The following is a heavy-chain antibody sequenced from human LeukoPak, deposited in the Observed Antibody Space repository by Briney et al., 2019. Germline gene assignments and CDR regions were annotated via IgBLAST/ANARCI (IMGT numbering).Heavy chain of an antibody. D-gene: IGHD3-10*01. V-gene: IGHV4-59*08. CDR1: GGSISSYH. CDR2: ISYGGST. CDR3: ARVPYGSGENWFDP. J-gene: IGHJ5*02. Sequence: PSETLSLTCTVSGGSISSYHWSWIRQPPGKGLEWIGYISYGGSTNYNPSLKSRVTISVDTSKNHFSLKLSSVTAADTAVYYCARVPYGSGENWFDPWGQGTLVAVSS.